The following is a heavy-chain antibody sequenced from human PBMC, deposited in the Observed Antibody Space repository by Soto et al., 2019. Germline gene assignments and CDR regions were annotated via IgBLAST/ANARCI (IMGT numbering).Heavy chain of an antibody. J-gene: IGHJ5*02. CDR3: AKSLNINWKNWFDP. CDR2: ISDSGSRT. Sequence: EEQLLESGGGLVQPGESLRLSCAASGFTFSSSAMNWVRQAPGKGLEWVSIISDSGSRTYYADSVRGRFTISRDNSKNTLYLQLNSLRAEDTALYYCAKSLNINWKNWFDPWGQGTLVTVSS. D-gene: IGHD1-1*01. V-gene: IGHV3-23*01. CDR1: GFTFSSSA.